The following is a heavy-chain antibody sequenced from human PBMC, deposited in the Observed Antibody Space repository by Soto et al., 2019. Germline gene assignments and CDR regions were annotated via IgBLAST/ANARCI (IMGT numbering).Heavy chain of an antibody. V-gene: IGHV4-34*01. J-gene: IGHJ5*02. CDR3: ARVLPYYGSGSYFWFDP. CDR1: GGSFSGYY. CDR2: INHSGST. Sequence: ETLSLTCAVYGGSFSGYYWSWIRQPPGKGLEWIGEINHSGSTNYNPSLKSRVTISVDTSKNQFSLKLSSVTAADTAVYYCARVLPYYGSGSYFWFDPWGQGTLVTVSS. D-gene: IGHD3-10*01.